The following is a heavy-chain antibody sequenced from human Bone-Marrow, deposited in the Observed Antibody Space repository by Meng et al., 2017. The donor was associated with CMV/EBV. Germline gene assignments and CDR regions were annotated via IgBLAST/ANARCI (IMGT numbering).Heavy chain of an antibody. J-gene: IGHJ4*02. V-gene: IGHV3-11*01. CDR1: GFTFSDYY. D-gene: IGHD6-19*01. CDR3: ARQSAVAGTSNFDY. Sequence: GESLKISCAASGFTFSDYYMSWIRQAPGKGLEWVSYISSSGSTIYYADSVKGRFTISRDNAKNSLYLQMNSLRAEDTAVYYCARQSAVAGTSNFDYWGQGTRVTVSS. CDR2: ISSSGSTI.